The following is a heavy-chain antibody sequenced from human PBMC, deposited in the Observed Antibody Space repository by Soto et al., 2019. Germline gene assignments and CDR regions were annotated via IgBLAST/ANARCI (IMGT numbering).Heavy chain of an antibody. Sequence: SETLSLTCTVSGGSISSYYWSWIRQPPGKGLEWIGYIYYSGSTNYNPSIKSRVTISVDTSKNQFSLKLSSVTAADTAVYYCASGARVVPAAMYGDAFDIWGQGTMVTVSS. CDR3: ASGARVVPAAMYGDAFDI. D-gene: IGHD2-2*01. CDR2: IYYSGST. J-gene: IGHJ3*02. V-gene: IGHV4-59*08. CDR1: GGSISSYY.